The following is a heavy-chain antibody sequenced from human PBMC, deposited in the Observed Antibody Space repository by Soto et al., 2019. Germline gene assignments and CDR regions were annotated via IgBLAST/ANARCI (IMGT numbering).Heavy chain of an antibody. J-gene: IGHJ3*02. Sequence: ASVKVACKASGYTFTSYDINWVRRATGQGLEWMGWMNPNSGNTGYAQKFQGRVTMTRNTSISTAYMELSSLRSEDTAVYYCARGRNSYGSGIVGQDAFDIWGQGTMVTVSS. CDR3: ARGRNSYGSGIVGQDAFDI. D-gene: IGHD3-10*01. CDR1: GYTFTSYD. V-gene: IGHV1-8*01. CDR2: MNPNSGNT.